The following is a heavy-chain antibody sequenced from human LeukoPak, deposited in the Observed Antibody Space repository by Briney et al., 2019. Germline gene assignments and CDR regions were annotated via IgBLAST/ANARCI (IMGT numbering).Heavy chain of an antibody. D-gene: IGHD1-26*01. CDR2: ISTSNGNT. V-gene: IGHV1-18*01. Sequence: ASVKVSCKASGYTLTSNGINWVRQAPGQGLEWMGSISTSNGNTTYAQKLQGRVTMTTDTSTSTAYMELRSLRSDDTAVYYCARDHHLPRTVGATGPNYWGQGTLVTVSS. CDR3: ARDHHLPRTVGATGPNY. CDR1: GYTLTSNG. J-gene: IGHJ4*02.